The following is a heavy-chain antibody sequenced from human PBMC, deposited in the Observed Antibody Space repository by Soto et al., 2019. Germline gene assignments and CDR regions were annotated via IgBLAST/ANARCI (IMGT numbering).Heavy chain of an antibody. CDR1: GFTFSSYA. CDR2: ISGSGGST. J-gene: IGHJ4*02. D-gene: IGHD3-10*01. V-gene: IGHV3-23*01. CDR3: AKFMGRAVTPNY. Sequence: GGSLRLSCAASGFTFSSYAMSWVRQAPGEGLEWVSAISGSGGSTYYADSVKGRFTISRDNSKNTLYLQMNSLRAEDTAVYYCAKFMGRAVTPNYWGQGTLVTVSS.